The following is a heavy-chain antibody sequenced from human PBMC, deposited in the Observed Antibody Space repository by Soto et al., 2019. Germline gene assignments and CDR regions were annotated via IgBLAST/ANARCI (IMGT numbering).Heavy chain of an antibody. V-gene: IGHV1-2*02. CDR3: AIHDPGARCDP. D-gene: IGHD1-1*01. J-gene: IGHJ5*02. CDR1: RYIFTAYF. CDR2: INPNNGAT. Sequence: QVQLVQSGAEVKKPGASVKVSCKAPRYIFTAYFMHWVRQAPGQGLEWMGWINPNNGATHYGLSFKGRVTMTRGTSISTAYMELSRLRSDDTDDYYCAIHDPGARCDPWGEGTLFIVSS.